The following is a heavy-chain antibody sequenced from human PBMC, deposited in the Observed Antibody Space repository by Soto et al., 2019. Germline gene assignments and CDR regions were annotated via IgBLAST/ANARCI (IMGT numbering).Heavy chain of an antibody. CDR3: ARVPTP. V-gene: IGHV4-30-2*01. CDR1: GGSISSGGYS. CDR2: IYHRGST. Sequence: QLQLQESGSGLVNPSQTLSLTCAVSGGSISSGGYSWSWIRQPPGKGLEWIGHIYHRGSTYYNPSLKSRVTRSVDRSKDQFSLKLSAVTAADPAVYYCARVPTPWGQGTIVTVSS. J-gene: IGHJ5*02. D-gene: IGHD1-1*01.